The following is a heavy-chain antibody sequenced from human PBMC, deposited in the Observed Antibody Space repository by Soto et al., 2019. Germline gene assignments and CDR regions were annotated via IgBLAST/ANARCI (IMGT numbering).Heavy chain of an antibody. J-gene: IGHJ5*02. CDR1: GFTFRSYA. Sequence: GGSLRLSCAASGFTFRSYAMSWVRRAPGKGLEWVSAISGSGGSTYYADSVKGRFTISRDKSTSTAYMELSSLRSEDTAVYYCARDEGNSNWFDPWGQGTLVTVSS. V-gene: IGHV3-23*01. CDR2: ISGSGGST. CDR3: ARDEGNSNWFDP.